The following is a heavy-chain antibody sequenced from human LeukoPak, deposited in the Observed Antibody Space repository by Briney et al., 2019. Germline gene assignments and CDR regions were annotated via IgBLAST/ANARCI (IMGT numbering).Heavy chain of an antibody. D-gene: IGHD6-6*01. V-gene: IGHV1-2*02. CDR3: ARDREYRSSSYPLDY. CDR1: RYTFTDYY. CDR2: VNPNSGGT. Sequence: ASVKVSCKASRYTFTDYYLHWVRQAPGQGLEWMGWVNPNSGGTNFAQKFQGRVTMTRDTSISTAYMELSRLRSDDTAVYFCARDREYRSSSYPLDYWGQGTLVTVSS. J-gene: IGHJ4*02.